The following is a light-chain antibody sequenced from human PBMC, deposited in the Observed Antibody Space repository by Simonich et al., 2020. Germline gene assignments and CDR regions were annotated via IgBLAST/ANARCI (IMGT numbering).Light chain of an antibody. CDR2: EDS. CDR3: YSTDSSGNHRV. CDR1: ALPKKY. Sequence: SYELTQPPSVSVSPGQTARITCSGDALPKKYAYWDQQKSGQAPVLVIYEDSKRPAGIPERFSGSSSGTMATWTISGAQVEDEADYYCYSTDSSGNHRVFGGGTKLTVL. V-gene: IGLV3-10*01. J-gene: IGLJ2*01.